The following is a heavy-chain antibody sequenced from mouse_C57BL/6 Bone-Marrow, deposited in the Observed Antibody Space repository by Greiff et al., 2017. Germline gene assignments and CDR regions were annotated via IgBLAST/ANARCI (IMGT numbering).Heavy chain of an antibody. D-gene: IGHD1-1*01. J-gene: IGHJ2*01. CDR1: GYTFTSYW. Sequence: QVQLQQSGAELVKPGASVKLSCKASGYTFTSYWMHWVKQRPGQGLEWIGMIHPNSGSTNYNEKFKSKATLTVDKSSSTAYMQLSSLTSEDSAFYYCARPHYYGSSLDYWGQGTTLTVAS. CDR2: IHPNSGST. V-gene: IGHV1-64*01. CDR3: ARPHYYGSSLDY.